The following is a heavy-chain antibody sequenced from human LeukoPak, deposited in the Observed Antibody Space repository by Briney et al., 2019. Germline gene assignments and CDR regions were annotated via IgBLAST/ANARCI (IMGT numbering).Heavy chain of an antibody. V-gene: IGHV4-39*07. CDR1: GGSITNTRYY. Sequence: SETLSLTCTVSGGSITNTRYYWGWIRQPPGKGLEWIGSVYYSGSTYYNPSLESRVTISVDSSKNQFSLKLSSVTAADTAVYYCARGGYYGLGNDFRFDPWGQGTLVTVSS. D-gene: IGHD3-10*01. CDR3: ARGGYYGLGNDFRFDP. J-gene: IGHJ5*02. CDR2: VYYSGST.